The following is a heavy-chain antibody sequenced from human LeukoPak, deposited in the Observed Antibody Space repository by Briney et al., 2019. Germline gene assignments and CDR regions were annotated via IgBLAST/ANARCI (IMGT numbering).Heavy chain of an antibody. J-gene: IGHJ4*02. CDR3: AKGGRSGYDHLAY. Sequence: GGSLRLSCAASGFSFSSYAITWVRQAPGKGLEWVSGITNSGDSTYYADSVKGRFTISRDNSKNTLYLQMNSLRAEDTAVYYCAKGGRSGYDHLAYWGQGTLVTVSS. D-gene: IGHD5-12*01. V-gene: IGHV3-23*01. CDR1: GFSFSSYA. CDR2: ITNSGDST.